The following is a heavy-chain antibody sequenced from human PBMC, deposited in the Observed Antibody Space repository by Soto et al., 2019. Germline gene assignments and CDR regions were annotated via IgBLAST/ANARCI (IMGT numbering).Heavy chain of an antibody. Sequence: QLQLQETGPGLVKPSETLSLTCTVSGGSISSSSYYWGWIRQPPGKGLEWIGSIYYSGSTYYNPSLKRRVTISVATSKIQFSLKLSSVTAADTAVYYCARHRQDIVVVVAATHFDYWGQGTLVTVSS. CDR3: ARHRQDIVVVVAATHFDY. CDR1: GGSISSSSYY. V-gene: IGHV4-39*01. J-gene: IGHJ4*02. D-gene: IGHD2-15*01. CDR2: IYYSGST.